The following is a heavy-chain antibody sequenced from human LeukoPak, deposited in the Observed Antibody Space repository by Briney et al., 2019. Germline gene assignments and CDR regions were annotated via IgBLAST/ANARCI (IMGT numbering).Heavy chain of an antibody. D-gene: IGHD6-13*01. CDR3: ASTRAAAGTIEDY. V-gene: IGHV3-66*01. CDR1: GFTVSSNY. Sequence: GGTLRLSCAASGFTVSSNYMSWVRQAPGKGLEWVSVIYSGGSKYYADSVKGRFTISRDNSKNTLYLQMNSLRAEDTAVYYCASTRAAAGTIEDYWGQGTLVTVSS. J-gene: IGHJ4*02. CDR2: IYSGGSK.